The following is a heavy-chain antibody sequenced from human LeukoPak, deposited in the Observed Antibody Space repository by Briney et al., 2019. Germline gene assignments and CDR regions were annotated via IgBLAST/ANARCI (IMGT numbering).Heavy chain of an antibody. Sequence: GGSLRLSCAASGFTFSNYAMSWVRQAPGKGLEWVSAISGSGGSTSYADSVKGRFTISRDNSKNTLFLKMNSLRAEDTAVYYCAKDALPRGAALRTYDYWGQGTLVTVSS. CDR2: ISGSGGST. V-gene: IGHV3-23*01. CDR1: GFTFSNYA. J-gene: IGHJ4*02. D-gene: IGHD3-10*01. CDR3: AKDALPRGAALRTYDY.